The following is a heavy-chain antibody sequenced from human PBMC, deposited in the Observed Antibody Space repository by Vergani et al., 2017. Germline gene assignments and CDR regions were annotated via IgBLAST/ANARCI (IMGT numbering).Heavy chain of an antibody. Sequence: QVQLQQWGAGLLKPSETLSLTCAVYGGSFRGYYWSWIRQPPGKGVVWIGEINHSGSTNSNPSLKSRVTISVDTSKNQFSRKLSSVTAADTAVYYCASDSSWYGGVDYWGQGTLVTVSS. CDR2: INHSGST. CDR3: ASDSSWYGGVDY. V-gene: IGHV4-34*01. D-gene: IGHD6-13*01. CDR1: GGSFRGYY. J-gene: IGHJ4*02.